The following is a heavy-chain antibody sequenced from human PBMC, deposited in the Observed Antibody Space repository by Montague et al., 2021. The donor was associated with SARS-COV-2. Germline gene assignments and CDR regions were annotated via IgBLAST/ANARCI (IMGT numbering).Heavy chain of an antibody. D-gene: IGHD1-14*01. J-gene: IGHJ3*02. CDR1: GAPINIGNYY. Sequence: TLSLTCTVSGAPINIGNYYWNWIRQPAGKGLEWIGRIYTSGSTNYNPSLKSRVTMSLDTSKNQFSLKLRSVTAADTAVYYCARGSFGMGAFDIWGQGTMVTVSS. CDR3: ARGSFGMGAFDI. V-gene: IGHV4-61*02. CDR2: IYTSGST.